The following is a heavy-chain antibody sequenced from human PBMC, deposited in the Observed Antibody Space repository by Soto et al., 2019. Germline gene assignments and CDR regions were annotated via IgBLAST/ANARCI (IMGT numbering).Heavy chain of an antibody. CDR1: GFTVSSNY. CDR3: AKDIITMVRGVMAY. J-gene: IGHJ4*02. D-gene: IGHD3-10*01. Sequence: GGSLRLTCAASGFTVSSNYMSWVRQAPGKGLEWVSAISGSGGSTYYADSVKGRFTISRDNSKNTLYLQMNSLRAEDTAVYYCAKDIITMVRGVMAYWGQGTLVTVSS. CDR2: ISGSGGST. V-gene: IGHV3-23*01.